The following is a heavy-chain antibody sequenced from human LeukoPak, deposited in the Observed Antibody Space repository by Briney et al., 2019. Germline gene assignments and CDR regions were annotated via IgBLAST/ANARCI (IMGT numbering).Heavy chain of an antibody. J-gene: IGHJ6*04. Sequence: GGSLRLSCAASGFTFSSYEMNWVRQAPGKGLEWVSYISSSGSTIYYADSVKGRFTISRDNAKHSLYLQMNSLRAEDTAVYYCAEPGITMNGGVWGKGTTVTISS. CDR1: GFTFSSYE. V-gene: IGHV3-48*03. CDR3: AEPGITMNGGV. CDR2: ISSSGSTI. D-gene: IGHD3-10*02.